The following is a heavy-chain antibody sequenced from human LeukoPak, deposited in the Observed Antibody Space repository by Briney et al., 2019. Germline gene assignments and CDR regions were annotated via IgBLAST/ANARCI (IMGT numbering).Heavy chain of an antibody. V-gene: IGHV3-23*01. CDR1: GFTFSSYA. Sequence: SGGSLRLSCAASGFTFSSYAMSWVRQAPGKGLEWVSAISGSGGSTYYADSVKGRFTISRDNSKNTLYLQMNSLRAEDTAVYYCAKDIVPSWYSGSHSFDYWGQGTLVTVS. CDR2: ISGSGGST. D-gene: IGHD1-26*01. CDR3: AKDIVPSWYSGSHSFDY. J-gene: IGHJ4*02.